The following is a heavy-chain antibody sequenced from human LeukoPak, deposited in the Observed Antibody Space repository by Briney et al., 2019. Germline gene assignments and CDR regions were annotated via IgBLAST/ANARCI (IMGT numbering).Heavy chain of an antibody. J-gene: IGHJ2*01. CDR3: ARDGDCTNGVCYSYWYFDL. CDR2: ISSSSSTI. Sequence: GGSLRLSCAASGFTFSSYSMNWVRQAPGKGLEGVSYISSSSSTIYYADSVKGRFTISRDNAKNSLYLQMNSLRAEDTAVYYCARDGDCTNGVCYSYWYFDLWGRGTLVTVSS. CDR1: GFTFSSYS. D-gene: IGHD2-8*01. V-gene: IGHV3-48*01.